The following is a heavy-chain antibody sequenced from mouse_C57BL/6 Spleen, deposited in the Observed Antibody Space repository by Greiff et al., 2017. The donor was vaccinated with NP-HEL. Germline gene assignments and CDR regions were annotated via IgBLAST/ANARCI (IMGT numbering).Heavy chain of an antibody. CDR3: ARGRWLRDFDY. V-gene: IGHV5-4*03. Sequence: EVKLVESGGGLVKPGGSLKLSCAASGFTFSSYAMSWVRQTPEKRLEWVATISDGGSYTYYPDNVKGRFTISRDNAKNNLYLQMSHLKSEDTAMYYCARGRWLRDFDYWGQGTTLTVSS. D-gene: IGHD2-2*01. J-gene: IGHJ2*01. CDR1: GFTFSSYA. CDR2: ISDGGSYT.